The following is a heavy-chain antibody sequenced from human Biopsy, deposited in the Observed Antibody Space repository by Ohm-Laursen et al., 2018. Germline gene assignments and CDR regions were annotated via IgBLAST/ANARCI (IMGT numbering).Heavy chain of an antibody. V-gene: IGHV4-59*08. D-gene: IGHD2-15*01. CDR1: GGSIRNFY. Sequence: GTLSLTCTVSGGSIRNFYWTWIRQSPGEGLEYIGYIYYSGFTHYDPSLKSRVAISVDTSRNQFSLKMNSLTAADTAVYFCARCAGGGSCYAGFDHWGRGSLVTVSS. CDR3: ARCAGGGSCYAGFDH. J-gene: IGHJ4*02. CDR2: IYYSGFT.